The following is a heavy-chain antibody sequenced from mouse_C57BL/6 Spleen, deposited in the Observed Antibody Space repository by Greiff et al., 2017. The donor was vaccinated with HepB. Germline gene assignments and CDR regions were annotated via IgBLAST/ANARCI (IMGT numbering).Heavy chain of an antibody. CDR2: INPNNGGT. CDR1: GYTFTDYY. V-gene: IGHV1-26*01. CDR3: AREGAITTVVAPPY. D-gene: IGHD1-1*01. J-gene: IGHJ3*01. Sequence: VQLQQSGPELVKPGASVKISCKASGYTFTDYYMNWVKQSHGKSLEWIGDINPNNGGTSYNQKFKGKATLTVDKSSSTAYMELRSLTSEDSAVYYCAREGAITTVVAPPYWGQGTLVTVSA.